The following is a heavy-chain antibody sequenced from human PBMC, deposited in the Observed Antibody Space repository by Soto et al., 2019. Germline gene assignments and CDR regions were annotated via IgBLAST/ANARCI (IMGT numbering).Heavy chain of an antibody. CDR2: IYYSGST. J-gene: IGHJ5*02. CDR3: ARDGNYYDSSGYYYKAWFDP. Sequence: SETLSLTCTVSGGSISGYYWSWIRQPPGKGLEWIGYIYYSGSTNYNPSLMSRVTISVDTSKNQFSLKLSSVTAADTAVYYCARDGNYYDSSGYYYKAWFDPWGQGTLVTVSS. V-gene: IGHV4-59*01. D-gene: IGHD3-22*01. CDR1: GGSISGYY.